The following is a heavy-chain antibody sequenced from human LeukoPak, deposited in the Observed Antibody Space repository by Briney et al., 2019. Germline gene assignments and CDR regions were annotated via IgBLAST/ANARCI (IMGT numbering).Heavy chain of an antibody. V-gene: IGHV1-69*13. CDR1: GGTFSSYA. Sequence: ASVKVSCKASGGTFSSYAISWVRQAPGQGLEWMGGIIPIFGTANYAQKFQGRVTITADESTSTAYMELSSLRSEDTAVYYCARDHHYSSGYYYGFDPWGQGTLVTVSS. D-gene: IGHD3-22*01. J-gene: IGHJ5*02. CDR3: ARDHHYSSGYYYGFDP. CDR2: IIPIFGTA.